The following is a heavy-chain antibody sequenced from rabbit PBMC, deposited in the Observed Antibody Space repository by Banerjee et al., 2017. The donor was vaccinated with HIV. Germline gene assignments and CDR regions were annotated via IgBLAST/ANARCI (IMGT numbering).Heavy chain of an antibody. D-gene: IGHD6-1*01. V-gene: IGHV1S47*01. J-gene: IGHJ4*01. Sequence: QEQLEESGGDLVKPEGSLTITCTASGSDISSNAMCWVRQAPGKGLELIACIYSSNGDKWYASWVNGRFTISRSTSLNTVDLKMTSLTVADTATYFCGRDRDGDAGYGSLALWGQGTLVTVS. CDR3: GRDRDGDAGYGSLAL. CDR1: GSDISSNA. CDR2: IYSSNGDK.